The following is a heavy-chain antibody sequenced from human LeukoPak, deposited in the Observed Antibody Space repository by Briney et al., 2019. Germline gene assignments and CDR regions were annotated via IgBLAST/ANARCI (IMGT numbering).Heavy chain of an antibody. V-gene: IGHV3-74*03. Sequence: GGSLRLSCAASGFSFRSYFMHWVRQAPGRGLVWVSRINSDGTYTEYEDSVKGRFTISRDNAKDTLYLQVNSLRAEDTAVYYCAITVDCRASTDCYSYFHHWGQGTLVTVAS. CDR2: INSDGTYT. D-gene: IGHD2-21*02. CDR3: AITVDCRASTDCYSYFHH. CDR1: GFSFRSYF. J-gene: IGHJ1*01.